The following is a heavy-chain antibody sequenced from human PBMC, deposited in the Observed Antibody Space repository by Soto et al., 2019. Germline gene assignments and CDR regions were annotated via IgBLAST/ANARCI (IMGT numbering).Heavy chain of an antibody. CDR1: GGSISSYY. J-gene: IGHJ4*02. CDR2: IYYAGTT. Sequence: SETLSLTCTVSGGSISSYYWSWIRQPPGKGLEWVGYIYYAGTTTYNPSLKGRATISLDTSENQFSLKVRSVTAADTAVYYCARLGRYYQAFDSWGQGTLVTVSS. CDR3: ARLGRYYQAFDS. D-gene: IGHD3-22*01. V-gene: IGHV4-59*08.